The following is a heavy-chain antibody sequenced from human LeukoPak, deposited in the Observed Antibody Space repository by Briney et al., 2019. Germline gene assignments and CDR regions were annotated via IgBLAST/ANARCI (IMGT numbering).Heavy chain of an antibody. V-gene: IGHV1-69*06. CDR1: GDTFSSYA. CDR2: IIPIFGTT. CDR3: ARGDYYGSGGFDY. Sequence: SVKVSCKAPGDTFSSYAINWVRQAPGQGLEWMGGIIPIFGTTKYAQKFQGRVTITADKSTSTVYMELSSLRSEDTAVYYCARGDYYGSGGFDYWGQGNLVTVSS. J-gene: IGHJ4*02. D-gene: IGHD3-10*01.